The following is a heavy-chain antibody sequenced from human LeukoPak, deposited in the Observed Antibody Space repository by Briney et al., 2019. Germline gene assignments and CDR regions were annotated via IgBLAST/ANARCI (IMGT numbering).Heavy chain of an antibody. CDR2: INHSGST. D-gene: IGHD6-19*01. V-gene: IGHV4-34*01. Sequence: PSETLYLTCAVYGGSFSGYYWSWIRQPPGKGLEWIGEINHSGSTNYNPSLKSRVTISVDTSKNQLSLKLSSVTAADAAVYYCAVPKQWLGFDYWGQGTLVTVSS. CDR3: AVPKQWLGFDY. J-gene: IGHJ4*02. CDR1: GGSFSGYY.